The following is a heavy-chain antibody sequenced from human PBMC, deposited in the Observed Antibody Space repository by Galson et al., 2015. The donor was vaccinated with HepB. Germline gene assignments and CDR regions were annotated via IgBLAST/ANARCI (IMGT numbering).Heavy chain of an antibody. CDR1: GGTFSSYA. CDR2: TIPILGIA. V-gene: IGHV1-69*04. CDR3: ARTAVVATAYAFDI. D-gene: IGHD2-15*01. Sequence: SVKVSCKASGGTFSSYAISWVRQAPGQGLEWMGRTIPILGIANYAQKFQGRVTITADKSTSTAYMELSSLRSEDTAVYYCARTAVVATAYAFDIWGQGTMVTVSS. J-gene: IGHJ3*02.